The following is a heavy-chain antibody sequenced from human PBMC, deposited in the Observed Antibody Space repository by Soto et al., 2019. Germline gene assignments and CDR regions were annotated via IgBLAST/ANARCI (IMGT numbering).Heavy chain of an antibody. V-gene: IGHV1-46*02. CDR3: ARGSRGTDYGLHVPRQDVGSAYWIES. D-gene: IGHD2-21*01. CDR2: INPEGGRA. J-gene: IGHJ4*02. Sequence: QAQLVQSGTEVKEPGAAVQISCKASAYVFNNFYIHWIRRAPGRALEWLGLINPEGGRARLSSKFQDRVSLTRDTSTMTFYMELPSLTSADTATYFCARGSRGTDYGLHVPRQDVGSAYWIESWGQGTPVKVS. CDR1: AYVFNNFY.